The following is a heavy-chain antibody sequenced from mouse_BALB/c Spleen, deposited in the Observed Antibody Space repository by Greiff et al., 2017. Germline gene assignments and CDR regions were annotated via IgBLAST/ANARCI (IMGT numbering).Heavy chain of an antibody. J-gene: IGHJ4*01. CDR2: INPSNGGT. CDR3: TRAEDFGNPYGYCAMDY. CDR1: GYTFTSYY. V-gene: IGHV1S81*02. Sequence: QVQLQQPGAELVKPGASVKLSCKASGYTFTSYYMYWVKQRPGQGLEWIGGINPSNGGTNFNEKFKSKATLTVDKSSSTAYMQLSSLTSEDSAVYYCTRAEDFGNPYGYCAMDYWGQGTSVTVSS. D-gene: IGHD1-2*01.